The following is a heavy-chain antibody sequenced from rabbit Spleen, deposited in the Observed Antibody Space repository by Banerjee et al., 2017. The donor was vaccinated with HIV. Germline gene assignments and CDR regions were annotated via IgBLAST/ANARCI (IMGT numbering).Heavy chain of an antibody. CDR2: TGTGSGST. CDR3: ASAYSDVYFNL. D-gene: IGHD6-1*01. CDR1: GFSFSSGYY. J-gene: IGHJ4*01. V-gene: IGHV1S45*01. Sequence: QEQLVESGGGLVQPGGSLTLTCKASGFSFSSGYYMSWVRQAPGKGLEWIGCTGTGSGSTYYASWAKGRFTISKTSSTTVTLQMTSLTAADTATYFCASAYSDVYFNLWGPGTLVTVS.